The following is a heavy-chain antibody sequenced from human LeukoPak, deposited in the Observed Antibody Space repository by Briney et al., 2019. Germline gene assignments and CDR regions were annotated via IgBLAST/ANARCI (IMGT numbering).Heavy chain of an antibody. D-gene: IGHD2-21*02. CDR3: ARVTITPQYLLDY. Sequence: GASVKVSCKASGYTFTAYYVYWVRQAPGQGLEWMGWINPNSGGTNYAQKFQGRVTMTRDTSISTAYMELSRLTSDDTAVYYCARVTITPQYLLDYGGQGTLVPVPS. CDR2: INPNSGGT. J-gene: IGHJ4*02. V-gene: IGHV1-2*02. CDR1: GYTFTAYY.